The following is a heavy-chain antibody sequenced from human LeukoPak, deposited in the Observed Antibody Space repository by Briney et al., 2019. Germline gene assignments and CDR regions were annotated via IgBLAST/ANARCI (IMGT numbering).Heavy chain of an antibody. CDR3: AKSTGWYRSSWYLTD. J-gene: IGHJ4*02. CDR1: GFTFSSYW. CDR2: IKQDGSEK. Sequence: GGSLRLSCAASGFTFSSYWMSWVRQAPGKGLEWVANIKQDGSEKYYVDSVKGRFTISRDNAKNTLYLQMNSLRFEDTAVYYCAKSTGWYRSSWYLTDWGQGTLVTVSS. D-gene: IGHD6-13*01. V-gene: IGHV3-7*03.